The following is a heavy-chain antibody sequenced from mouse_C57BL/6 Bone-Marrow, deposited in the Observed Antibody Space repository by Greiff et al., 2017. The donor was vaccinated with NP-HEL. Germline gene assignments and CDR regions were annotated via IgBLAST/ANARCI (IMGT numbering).Heavy chain of an antibody. J-gene: IGHJ4*01. CDR3: ARYRGTHYAMDY. Sequence: EVQRVESGGGLVQPGGSLSLSCAASGFTFTDYYMSWVRQPPGKALEWLGFIRNKANGYTTEYSASVKGRFTISRDNSQSILYLQMNALRAEDSATYYCARYRGTHYAMDYWGQGTSVTVSS. D-gene: IGHD2-14*01. CDR2: IRNKANGYTT. V-gene: IGHV7-3*01. CDR1: GFTFTDYY.